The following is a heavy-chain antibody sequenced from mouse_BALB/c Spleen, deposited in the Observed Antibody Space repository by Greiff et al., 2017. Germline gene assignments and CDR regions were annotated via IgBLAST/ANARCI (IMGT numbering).Heavy chain of an antibody. J-gene: IGHJ3*01. CDR1: GFTFSSYG. Sequence: DVMLVESGGGLVQPGGSLKLSCAASGFTFSSYGMSWVRQTPDKRLELVATINSNGGSTYYPDSVKGRFTISRDNAKNTLYLQMSSLKSEDTAMYYCARDTMINWGQGTLVTVSA. D-gene: IGHD2-4*01. CDR2: INSNGGST. CDR3: ARDTMIN. V-gene: IGHV5-6-3*01.